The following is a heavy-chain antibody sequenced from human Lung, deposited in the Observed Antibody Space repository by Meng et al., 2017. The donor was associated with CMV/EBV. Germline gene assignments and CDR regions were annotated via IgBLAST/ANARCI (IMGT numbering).Heavy chain of an antibody. CDR2: ISTSGSYR. Sequence: GEXXTISCAASEITLSSYSMNWVRQAPGKRLEWVSSISTSGSYRYYADSAKGRFTISRDNAKNSLYLQMNSLRVEDTAVYYCALMAYSSSSGAFDIWGRGXMVTVSS. CDR1: EITLSSYS. CDR3: ALMAYSSSSGAFDI. D-gene: IGHD6-6*01. V-gene: IGHV3-21*01. J-gene: IGHJ3*02.